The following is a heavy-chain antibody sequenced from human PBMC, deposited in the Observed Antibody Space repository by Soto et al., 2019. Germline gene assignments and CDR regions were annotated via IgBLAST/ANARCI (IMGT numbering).Heavy chain of an antibody. CDR1: GFTFSSYA. CDR2: ISYDGSNK. Sequence: GGSLRLSCAASGFTFSSYAMHWVRQAPGKGLEWVAVISYDGSNKYYADSVKGRFTISRDNSKNTLYLQMNSLRAEDTAVYYCARDIAIAVAANYFDYWGQGTLVTVSS. V-gene: IGHV3-30-3*01. J-gene: IGHJ4*02. CDR3: ARDIAIAVAANYFDY. D-gene: IGHD6-19*01.